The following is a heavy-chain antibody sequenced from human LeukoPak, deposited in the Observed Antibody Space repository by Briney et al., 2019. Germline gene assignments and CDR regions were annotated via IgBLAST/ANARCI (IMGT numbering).Heavy chain of an antibody. CDR1: GYTFTSYY. V-gene: IGHV1-46*01. CDR2: INPSGGST. J-gene: IGHJ6*02. D-gene: IGHD1-20*01. Sequence: ASVKVSCKASGYTFTSYYMHWVRQAPGQGLEWMGIINPSGGSTSYAQKFQGRVTMTRDTSTSTVYMELSSLRSEDTAVYYCAVPPSRVTGTYYYYGMDVWGQGTTVTVSS. CDR3: AVPPSRVTGTYYYYGMDV.